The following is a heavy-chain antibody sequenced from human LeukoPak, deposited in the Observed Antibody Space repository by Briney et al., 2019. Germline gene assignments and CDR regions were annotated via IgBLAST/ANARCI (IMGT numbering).Heavy chain of an antibody. Sequence: GGSLRLPCAASGFTFSSYAMHWVRQAPGKGLEWVAVISYDGSNKYYADSVKGRFTISRDNSKNTLYLQMNSLRAEDTAVYYCARSGQWLLLRDAFDIWGQGTMVTVSS. D-gene: IGHD3-22*01. J-gene: IGHJ3*02. V-gene: IGHV3-30-3*01. CDR3: ARSGQWLLLRDAFDI. CDR1: GFTFSSYA. CDR2: ISYDGSNK.